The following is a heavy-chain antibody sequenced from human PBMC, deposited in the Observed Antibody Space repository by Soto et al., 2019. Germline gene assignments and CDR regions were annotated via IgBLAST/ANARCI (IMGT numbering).Heavy chain of an antibody. CDR2: IKQDGSEK. CDR3: ARDKGIEWELLHDYYYYYYGMDV. CDR1: GFTFSSYW. J-gene: IGHJ6*02. D-gene: IGHD1-26*01. V-gene: IGHV3-7*05. Sequence: GGSLRLSCAASGFTFSSYWMSWVRQAPGKGLEWVANIKQDGSEKYYVDSVKGRFTISRDNAKNSLYLQMNSLRAEDTAVYYCARDKGIEWELLHDYYYYYYGMDVWGQGTTVTVSS.